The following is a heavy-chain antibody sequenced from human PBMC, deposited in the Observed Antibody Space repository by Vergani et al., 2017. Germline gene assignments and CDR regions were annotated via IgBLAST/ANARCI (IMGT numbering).Heavy chain of an antibody. V-gene: IGHV1-69*01. Sequence: QVQLVQSGAEVKKPGSSVKVSCKASGGTFSSYAISWVRQAPGQGLEWMGGIIPIFGTANYAQKFQGRVTITADESTSTAYMELSSLRSEGTAVYYCARVSTVTQKESYYGMDVWGQGTTVTVSS. CDR1: GGTFSSYA. J-gene: IGHJ6*02. CDR2: IIPIFGTA. D-gene: IGHD4-17*01. CDR3: ARVSTVTQKESYYGMDV.